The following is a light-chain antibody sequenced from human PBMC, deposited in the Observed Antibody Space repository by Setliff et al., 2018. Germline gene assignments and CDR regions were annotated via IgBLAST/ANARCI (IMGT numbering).Light chain of an antibody. J-gene: IGLJ2*01. V-gene: IGLV5-45*01. Sequence: QPVLTQPASLSASPGASASLTCTLRSDINVGTYKIYWYQQKPGSRPQFLLKYKSDSDMQQGSGVPSRFSGSKDASANAGILLISGLQSGDEADYYCLIWHSSAVVFGGGTKVTVL. CDR2: YKSDSDM. CDR3: LIWHSSAVV. CDR1: SDINVGTYK.